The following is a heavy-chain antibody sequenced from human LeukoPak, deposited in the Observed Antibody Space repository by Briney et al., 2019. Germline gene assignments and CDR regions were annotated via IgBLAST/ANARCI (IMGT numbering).Heavy chain of an antibody. V-gene: IGHV3-53*01. D-gene: IGHD3-9*01. CDR3: ARDILTGYPTQW. CDR2: IYSGGST. J-gene: IGHJ4*02. Sequence: GGSLRLSCAASGFTFSSYSMNWVRQAPGKGLEWVSVIYSGGSTYYAGSVKGRFTISRDNSKNTLYLQMNSLRAEDTAVYYCARDILTGYPTQWWGQGTLVTVSS. CDR1: GFTFSSYS.